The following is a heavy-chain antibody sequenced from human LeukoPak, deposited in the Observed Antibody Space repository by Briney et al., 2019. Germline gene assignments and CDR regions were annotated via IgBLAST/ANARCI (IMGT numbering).Heavy chain of an antibody. J-gene: IGHJ3*02. CDR3: AKWFGEFDAFDI. V-gene: IGHV3-23*01. CDR2: ISGSGGST. CDR1: GFTVSSYA. D-gene: IGHD3-10*01. Sequence: GGSLRLSCAASGFTVSSYAMSWVRQAPGKGLEWVSAISGSGGSTYYADSVKGRFTISRDNSKNTLYLQMNSLRAEDTAVYYCAKWFGEFDAFDIWGQGTMVTVSS.